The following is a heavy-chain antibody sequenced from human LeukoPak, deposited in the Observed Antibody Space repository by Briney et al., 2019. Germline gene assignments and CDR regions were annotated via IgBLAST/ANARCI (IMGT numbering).Heavy chain of an antibody. CDR2: ISAYNGNT. CDR1: GYTFTSYG. D-gene: IGHD3-22*01. V-gene: IGHV1-18*01. CDR3: ARLLDYYDSSGFWALQTYYYYYMDV. Sequence: ASVKVSCKASGYTFTSYGISWVRQAPGQGLEWMGWISAYNGNTNYAQKLQGRVTMTTDTSTSTAYMELRSLRSDDTAVYYCARLLDYYDSSGFWALQTYYYYYMDVWGKGTTVTVSS. J-gene: IGHJ6*03.